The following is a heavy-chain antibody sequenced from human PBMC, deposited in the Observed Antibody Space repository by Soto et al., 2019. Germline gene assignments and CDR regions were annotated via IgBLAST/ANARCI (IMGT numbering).Heavy chain of an antibody. CDR1: GYTFTDYY. Sequence: QVHLVQSEAEVKKPGASVRVSCKASGYTFTDYYIHWVRQAPGQGLEWMGWTNPNSDGAHYAQKFQGRVTMTRDKSTRTLYMEVNRLRSDETAVYFCARGGGSGWHGDWFDPWGQGTLVTVSS. D-gene: IGHD6-19*01. CDR2: TNPNSDGA. J-gene: IGHJ5*02. CDR3: ARGGGSGWHGDWFDP. V-gene: IGHV1-2*02.